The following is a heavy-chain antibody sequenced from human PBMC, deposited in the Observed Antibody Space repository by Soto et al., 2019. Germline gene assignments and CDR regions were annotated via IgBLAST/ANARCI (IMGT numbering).Heavy chain of an antibody. V-gene: IGHV1-46*01. Sequence: GAAVKVSCRAAGGNCCRHYVHWVGQAPGEEVEGMRIINPTPGSTSYAEKFQGSVTMTRDTSTSTVYMEISSLRSDDTATYYCARSHCPSASCFAPYFYTMDVWGQGTTVTVSS. CDR3: ARSHCPSASCFAPYFYTMDV. J-gene: IGHJ6*02. CDR2: INPTPGST. D-gene: IGHD2-2*01. CDR1: GGNCCRHY.